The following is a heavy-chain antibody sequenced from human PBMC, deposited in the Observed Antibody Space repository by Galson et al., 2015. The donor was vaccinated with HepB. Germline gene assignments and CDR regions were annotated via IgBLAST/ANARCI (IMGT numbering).Heavy chain of an antibody. D-gene: IGHD1-26*01. CDR3: ARDSRIVGATSPEVIDY. CDR1: GGTFSSYA. Sequence: SVKVSCKASGGTFSSYAISWVRQAPGQGPEWMGRIIPILGIANYAQKFQGRVTITADKSTSTAYMELSSLRSEDAAVYYCARDSRIVGATSPEVIDYWGQGTLVTVSS. V-gene: IGHV1-69*04. CDR2: IIPILGIA. J-gene: IGHJ4*02.